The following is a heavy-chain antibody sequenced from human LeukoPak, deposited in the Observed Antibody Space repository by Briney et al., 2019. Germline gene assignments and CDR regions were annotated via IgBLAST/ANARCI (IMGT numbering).Heavy chain of an antibody. D-gene: IGHD2-15*01. CDR1: GFTFSSYW. V-gene: IGHV3-74*01. J-gene: IGHJ3*02. Sequence: GSLRLSCAASGFTFSSYWMHWVRQAPGKGLVWVSRINSDGSSTSYADSVKGRFTISRDNAKNTLYLQMNSLRAEDTAVYYCAREGADCSGGSCYGLGAFDIWGQGTMVTVSS. CDR3: AREGADCSGGSCYGLGAFDI. CDR2: INSDGSST.